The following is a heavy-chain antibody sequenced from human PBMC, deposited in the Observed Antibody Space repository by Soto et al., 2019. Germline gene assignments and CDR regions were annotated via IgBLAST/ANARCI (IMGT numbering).Heavy chain of an antibody. CDR1: GFTFSSYW. J-gene: IGHJ6*02. D-gene: IGHD1-7*01. Sequence: GGSLRLSCAASGFTFSSYWMSWVRQAPGKGLEWVANIKQDGSEKYYVDSVKGRFTISRDNAKNSLYLQMNSLRAEDTAVYYCARVESFLVWNYVSYYYYYGMDVWGQGTTVTVSS. CDR2: IKQDGSEK. CDR3: ARVESFLVWNYVSYYYYYGMDV. V-gene: IGHV3-7*03.